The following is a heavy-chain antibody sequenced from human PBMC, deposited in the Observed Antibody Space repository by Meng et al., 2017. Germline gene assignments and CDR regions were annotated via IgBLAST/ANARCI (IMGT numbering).Heavy chain of an antibody. CDR3: ATDDYGDYGAFDD. CDR2: IYSGGST. J-gene: IGHJ4*02. D-gene: IGHD4-17*01. V-gene: IGHV3-66*02. CDR1: GFTDSSNY. Sequence: GEYLKIYCAASGFTDSSNYMSWVRQAPGKGLEWVSVIYSGGSTYYADSVKGRFTISRDHSKNTLYLQMNSLCAEDTAVYYCATDDYGDYGAFDDWGQGTLVTVSS.